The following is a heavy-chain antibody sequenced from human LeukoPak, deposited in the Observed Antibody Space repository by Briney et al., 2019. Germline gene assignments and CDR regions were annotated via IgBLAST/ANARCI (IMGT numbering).Heavy chain of an antibody. CDR2: IKQDGSEK. CDR1: GFTFSSYW. Sequence: GGSLRLSCAASGFTFSSYWMSWVRQAPGKGLEWVANIKQDGSEKYYVDSVKGRFTISRDNAKNSLYLQMNSLRAEDTAVYYCARVLWLYSSSWILCGFDNWGQGTMVTVSS. J-gene: IGHJ3*02. V-gene: IGHV3-7*01. CDR3: ARVLWLYSSSWILCGFDN. D-gene: IGHD6-13*01.